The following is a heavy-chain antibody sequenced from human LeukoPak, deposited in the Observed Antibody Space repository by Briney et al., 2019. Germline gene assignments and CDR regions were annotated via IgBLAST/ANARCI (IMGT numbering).Heavy chain of an antibody. V-gene: IGHV1-8*03. CDR2: MNPNSGNT. J-gene: IGHJ3*02. Sequence: ASVKVSCKAAGYTFTSYDINWVRQATGQGLEWMGWMNPNSGNTGYAQKFQGRVTITRNTSISTAYMELSSLRSEDTAVYYCARVNCGGSCYDFRGAFDIWGQGTMVTVSS. D-gene: IGHD2-15*01. CDR3: ARVNCGGSCYDFRGAFDI. CDR1: GYTFTSYD.